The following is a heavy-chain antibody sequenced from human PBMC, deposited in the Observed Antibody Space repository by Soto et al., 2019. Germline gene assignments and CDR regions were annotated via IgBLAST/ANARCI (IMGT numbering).Heavy chain of an antibody. D-gene: IGHD3-10*01. V-gene: IGHV4-4*02. CDR2: ILHSGST. Sequence: SKTLSLTCAVSGDSISSSNWWSWVRQPPGKGLEWIGEILHSGSTNYNPSLKSRVNMSVDSSTNQIPRNLSSGTAPDTDVYFSTRWAYDSGSDDTFDVWGQGTMVTVS. CDR3: TRWAYDSGSDDTFDV. CDR1: GDSISSSNW. J-gene: IGHJ3*01.